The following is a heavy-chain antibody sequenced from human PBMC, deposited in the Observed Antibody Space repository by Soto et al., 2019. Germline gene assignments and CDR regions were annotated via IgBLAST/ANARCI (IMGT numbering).Heavy chain of an antibody. D-gene: IGHD3-10*01. CDR3: ARDLGFGLSDY. Sequence: QVQLVQSGAEVKKPGASVKVSCKASGYTFTSYAMHWVRQDPGQRLEWMGWINAGNGNTKYSQKFQGRVTITRDTSASTAYIELSGLRAEDTAVYSCARDLGFGLSDYWGQGTLVTVSS. CDR2: INAGNGNT. V-gene: IGHV1-3*01. J-gene: IGHJ4*02. CDR1: GYTFTSYA.